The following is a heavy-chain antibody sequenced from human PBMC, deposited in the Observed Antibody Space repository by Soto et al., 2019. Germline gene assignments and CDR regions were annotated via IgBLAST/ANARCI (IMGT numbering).Heavy chain of an antibody. V-gene: IGHV3-23*01. J-gene: IGHJ6*02. CDR3: AKDLNYDILTGSPYYYYGMDV. D-gene: IGHD3-9*01. CDR1: GFTFSGYW. CDR2: ISGSGGST. Sequence: GGSLRLSCAGSGFTFSGYWMHWVRQAPGKGLEWVSAISGSGGSTYYADSVKGRFTISRDNSKNTLYLQMNSLRAEDTAVYYCAKDLNYDILTGSPYYYYGMDVWGQGTTVTVSS.